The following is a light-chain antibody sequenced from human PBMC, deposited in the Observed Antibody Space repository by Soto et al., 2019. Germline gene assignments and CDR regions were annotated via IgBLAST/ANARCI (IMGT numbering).Light chain of an antibody. V-gene: IGKV1-5*01. J-gene: IGKJ4*01. CDR1: QSISSW. Sequence: DIQMTQSPSTLSASVGDRVTITCRASQSISSWLAWYQQKPGKAPKLLIHEASRLETGVPSRFSGSESWTEFTLTISGLHAEDSATYYCQQYTNFPLTFGGGTKVDLK. CDR2: EAS. CDR3: QQYTNFPLT.